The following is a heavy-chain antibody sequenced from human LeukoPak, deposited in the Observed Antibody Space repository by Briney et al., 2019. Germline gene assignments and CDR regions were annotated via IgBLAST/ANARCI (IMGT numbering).Heavy chain of an antibody. Sequence: ASVKVSCKASGYTFVNYGISWVRQAPGQGLEWMGWISAYNGNTNYRQKVQARVSMTTDTSTRTVYMELSSLRSEDTAVYYCTTGGSLAVAPHQYYFDYWGQGTLVTVSS. J-gene: IGHJ4*02. CDR3: TTGGSLAVAPHQYYFDY. V-gene: IGHV1-18*01. CDR2: ISAYNGNT. D-gene: IGHD6-19*01. CDR1: GYTFVNYG.